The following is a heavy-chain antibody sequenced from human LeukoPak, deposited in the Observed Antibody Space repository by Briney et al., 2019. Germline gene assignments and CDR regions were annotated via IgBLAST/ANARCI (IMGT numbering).Heavy chain of an antibody. CDR3: ARDQRYCSGGSCYPDWFDP. J-gene: IGHJ5*02. Sequence: WASVKVSCKASGYTFTGYYMHWVRQAPGQGLEWMGWINPNSGGTNYAQKFQGRVTMTRDTSISTAYMELSRLRSDDTAVYYCARDQRYCSGGSCYPDWFDPWGQGTLVTVSS. CDR1: GYTFTGYY. D-gene: IGHD2-15*01. V-gene: IGHV1-2*02. CDR2: INPNSGGT.